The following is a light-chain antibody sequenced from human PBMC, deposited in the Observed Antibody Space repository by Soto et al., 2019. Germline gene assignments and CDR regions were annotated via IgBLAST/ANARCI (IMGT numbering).Light chain of an antibody. CDR2: GAS. CDR1: QSVSSIY. J-gene: IGKJ4*01. V-gene: IGKV3-20*01. Sequence: DIVLTQSPGTLSLSPGERATLSCRASQSVSSIYLAWYQQKPGQAPRLLIYGASNRATGIPDRFSGSGSGTDFTLTISRLEPEDFAVYYCQQYSSSPLTFGGGTKVDI. CDR3: QQYSSSPLT.